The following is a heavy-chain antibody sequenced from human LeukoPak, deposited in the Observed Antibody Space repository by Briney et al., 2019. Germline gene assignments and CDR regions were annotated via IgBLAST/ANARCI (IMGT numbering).Heavy chain of an antibody. CDR3: ARHRPAISGFDY. J-gene: IGHJ4*02. Sequence: PSETLSLTCTVCGGSINNYYWSLIRQPPGKGLEWIGYIYYTGSTNYTPSLKSRVTISVDTSTNQFSLKLTSVTATDTAVYYCARHRPAISGFDYWGQGTLVTVSS. V-gene: IGHV4-59*08. CDR1: GGSINNYY. CDR2: IYYTGST.